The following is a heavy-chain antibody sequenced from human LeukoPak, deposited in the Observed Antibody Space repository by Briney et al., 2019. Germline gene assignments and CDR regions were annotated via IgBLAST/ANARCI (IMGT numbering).Heavy chain of an antibody. J-gene: IGHJ4*02. Sequence: SETLSLACTVSGGSISSYYWSWIRQPPGKGLEWIGYIYYSGSTNYNPSLKSRVTISVDTSKNQFSLKLSSVTAADTAVYYCARRYSSSSYFDYWGQGTLVTVSP. V-gene: IGHV4-59*08. D-gene: IGHD6-6*01. CDR3: ARRYSSSSYFDY. CDR1: GGSISSYY. CDR2: IYYSGST.